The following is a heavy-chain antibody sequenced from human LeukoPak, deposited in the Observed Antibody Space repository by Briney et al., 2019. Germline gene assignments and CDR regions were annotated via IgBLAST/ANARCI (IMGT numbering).Heavy chain of an antibody. CDR3: ARVGINYDYVWGSYRRYYYYGMDV. CDR2: INSDGSST. J-gene: IGHJ6*02. Sequence: GGSLRLSCAASGFTFSSYWMHWVRQAPGKGLVWVSRINSDGSSTSYADSVKGRFTISRDTAKNSLYLQMNSLRDEDTAVYYCARVGINYDYVWGSYRRYYYYGMDVWGQGTTVTVSS. D-gene: IGHD3-16*02. V-gene: IGHV3-74*01. CDR1: GFTFSSYW.